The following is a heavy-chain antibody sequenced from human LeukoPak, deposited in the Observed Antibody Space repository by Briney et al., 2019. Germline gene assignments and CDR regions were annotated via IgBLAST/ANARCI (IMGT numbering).Heavy chain of an antibody. CDR1: GFTFSRYA. J-gene: IGHJ4*02. CDR3: VKDSSSRSYFDY. D-gene: IGHD3-10*01. CDR2: ISSNGGST. Sequence: GGSERLSCSASGFTFSRYATHWVRQAPGKGLEYVSAISSNGGSTYYADSVKGRFTISRDNSRNTLHLQMSSLRVEDTAVYYCVKDSSSRSYFDYWGQGTLVTVSS. V-gene: IGHV3-64D*06.